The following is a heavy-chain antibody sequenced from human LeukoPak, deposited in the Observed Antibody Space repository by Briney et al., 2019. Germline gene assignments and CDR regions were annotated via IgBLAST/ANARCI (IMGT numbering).Heavy chain of an antibody. J-gene: IGHJ4*02. D-gene: IGHD3-22*01. CDR1: GFTFSTYT. V-gene: IGHV3-21*04. CDR3: ARGAYYYDSSGEYYFDY. Sequence: GGSLGLSCAASGFTFSTYTMSWVRQAPGKGLEWVSSISSSSSYIYYADSVKGRFTISRDNSKNTLYLQMNSLRAEDTAVYYCARGAYYYDSSGEYYFDYWGQGTLVTVSS. CDR2: ISSSSSYI.